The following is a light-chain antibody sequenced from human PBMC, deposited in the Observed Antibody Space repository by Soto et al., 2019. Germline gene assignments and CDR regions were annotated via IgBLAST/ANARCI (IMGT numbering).Light chain of an antibody. J-gene: IGKJ4*01. Sequence: EIVMTQSPATLSASPGETATLSCRASQSVSYNLAWYQQKPGQGPRLLIYGAFTRATGIPARCSGSGSGTEFTLTISSLQSEDFAVYYCQQYKNWPPLTFGGGTKVEIK. CDR3: QQYKNWPPLT. CDR2: GAF. CDR1: QSVSYN. V-gene: IGKV3-15*01.